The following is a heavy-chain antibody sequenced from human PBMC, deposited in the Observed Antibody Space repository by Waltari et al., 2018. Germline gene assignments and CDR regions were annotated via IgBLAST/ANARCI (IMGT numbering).Heavy chain of an antibody. Sequence: QLQLQESGPRLVRPSETLSLICRVSGVSITSNRHYWSWIRTSPGQGLEWIGTVSYRGTTYISPSFKSRVSVSRDTSKNQVSLILGSVTAADMAVYYCATYIGASVGTAAFDVWGQGTMVTVSS. CDR2: VSYRGTT. V-gene: IGHV4-39*01. CDR3: ATYIGASVGTAAFDV. CDR1: GVSITSNRHY. D-gene: IGHD5-12*01. J-gene: IGHJ3*01.